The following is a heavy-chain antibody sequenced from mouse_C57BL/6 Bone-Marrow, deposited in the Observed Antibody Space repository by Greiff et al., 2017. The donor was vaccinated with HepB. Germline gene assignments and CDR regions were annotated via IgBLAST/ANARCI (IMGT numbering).Heavy chain of an antibody. D-gene: IGHD1-1*01. CDR3: ARLSYYYYGSSYVNYYAMDY. CDR1: GYTFTSYW. Sequence: VQLQQSGAELVKPGASVKLSCKASGYTFTSYWMHWVKQRPGQGLEWIGMIHPNSGSTNYNEKFKSKATLTVDKSSSTAYMQLSSLTSEDSAVYYCARLSYYYYGSSYVNYYAMDYWGQGTSVTVSS. J-gene: IGHJ4*01. V-gene: IGHV1-64*01. CDR2: IHPNSGST.